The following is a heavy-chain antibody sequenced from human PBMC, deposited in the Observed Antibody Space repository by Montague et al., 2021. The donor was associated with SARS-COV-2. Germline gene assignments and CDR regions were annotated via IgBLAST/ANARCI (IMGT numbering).Heavy chain of an antibody. V-gene: IGHV4-59*01. D-gene: IGHD1-1*01. CDR1: GGSISSYY. J-gene: IGHJ4*02. CDR3: SRAQSTSFIANCVNYFEV. CDR2: VHYTWST. Sequence: SETLSLTCDVSGGSISSYYWSWIRQSPGKGLEWIGCVHYTWSTKYNPSLKTRVTLTLDTPKTHFSLKLSSVTAADTAVYYCSRAQSTSFIANCVNYFEVWGLGALVTVSS.